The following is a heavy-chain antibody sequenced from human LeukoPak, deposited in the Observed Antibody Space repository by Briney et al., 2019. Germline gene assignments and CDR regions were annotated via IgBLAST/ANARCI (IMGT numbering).Heavy chain of an antibody. Sequence: ASVKVSCKASGYTFTSYRISWVRQAPGQGLEWMGWISAYNGNTNYAQKLQGRVTMTTDTSTSTAYMELRSLRSDDTAVYYCARESHYDYVWGSYRTYYFDYWGQGTLVTVSS. V-gene: IGHV1-18*01. D-gene: IGHD3-16*02. CDR1: GYTFTSYR. J-gene: IGHJ4*02. CDR3: ARESHYDYVWGSYRTYYFDY. CDR2: ISAYNGNT.